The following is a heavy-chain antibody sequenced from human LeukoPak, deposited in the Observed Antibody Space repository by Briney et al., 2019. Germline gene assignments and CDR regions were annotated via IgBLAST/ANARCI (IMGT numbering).Heavy chain of an antibody. V-gene: IGHV6-1*01. CDR1: GDSVSSNSAA. CDR2: TYYMSKWFH. D-gene: IGHD6-6*01. J-gene: IGHJ4*02. CDR3: VREYSRSSPLHFDY. Sequence: SQTLSLTCAISGDSVSSNSAAWNWIRQSPSRGLEWLGRTYYMSKWFHDSAVSVKSRITINPDTSKNQVSLQLNSVTPDDTAVYYCVREYSRSSPLHFDYWGQGTLVTVSS.